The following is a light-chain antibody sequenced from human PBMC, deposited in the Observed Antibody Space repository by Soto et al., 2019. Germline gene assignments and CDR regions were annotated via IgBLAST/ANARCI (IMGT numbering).Light chain of an antibody. Sequence: QSVLTQPPSASATPGQRVTISCSGSNSNIGTNTVNWYQQIPGAAPKLLMHGNSQRPSGVPDRFSGSKSGTSASLAIIGLRTEDEALYYCAAWDDSLRGVVFGGGTKVTVL. CDR1: NSNIGTNT. CDR2: GNS. J-gene: IGLJ3*02. CDR3: AAWDDSLRGVV. V-gene: IGLV1-44*01.